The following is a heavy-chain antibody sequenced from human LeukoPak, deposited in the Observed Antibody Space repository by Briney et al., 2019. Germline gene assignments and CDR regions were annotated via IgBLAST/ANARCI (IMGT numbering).Heavy chain of an antibody. CDR3: ARDRHYGSGSSYYFDY. Sequence: RGRSLRLSCAASGFTFSSYGMHWARQAPGKGLEWVAVIWYDGSNNYYAGSVKGLLTISKNNSNNTLYLQINSLRAENTAVYYCARDRHYGSGSSYYFDYWGQGTLVTVSS. CDR2: IWYDGSNN. CDR1: GFTFSSYG. J-gene: IGHJ4*02. D-gene: IGHD3-10*01. V-gene: IGHV3-33*01.